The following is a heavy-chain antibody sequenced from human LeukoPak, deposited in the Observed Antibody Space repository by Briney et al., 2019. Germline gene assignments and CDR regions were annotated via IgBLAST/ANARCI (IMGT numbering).Heavy chain of an antibody. Sequence: GGSLRLSCAASASTFSTYSMNWVRQAPGKGLGWISYINTFSNPIYHADSVRGRFTVSRDNAKNSLYLQMNSLRDDDTAVYYCARARGNGYYGSDAFDIWGQGTTVTVSS. D-gene: IGHD3-22*01. CDR2: INTFSNPI. V-gene: IGHV3-48*02. J-gene: IGHJ3*02. CDR3: ARARGNGYYGSDAFDI. CDR1: ASTFSTYS.